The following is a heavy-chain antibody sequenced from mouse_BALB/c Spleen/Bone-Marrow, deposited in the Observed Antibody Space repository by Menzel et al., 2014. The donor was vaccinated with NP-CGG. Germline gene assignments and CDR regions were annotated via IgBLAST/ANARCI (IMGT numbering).Heavy chain of an antibody. CDR1: GITFTDYY. J-gene: IGHJ1*01. V-gene: IGHV7-3*02. CDR2: IRNKANGYTT. CDR3: ARDRNYRIKWYFHD. Sequence: VKLVESGGGLVWPGGSLRLSCATSGITFTDYYMSWVRQSPGKALKGLGFIRNKANGYTTDYSASVSGRLTISRGTSKSIPNHQMNIHKTDDSATYNYARDRNYRIKWYFHDLGAGTPVTISS. D-gene: IGHD1-1*01.